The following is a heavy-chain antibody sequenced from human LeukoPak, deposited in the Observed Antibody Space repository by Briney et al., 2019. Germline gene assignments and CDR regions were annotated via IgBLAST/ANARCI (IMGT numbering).Heavy chain of an antibody. CDR2: INAGNGDT. V-gene: IGHV1-3*01. Sequence: ASVKVSCKASGYTFTRYAMHWVRRAPGQRLEWMGWINAGNGDTKYSQKFQGRVTMTRDTSTSTVYMELSSLRSDDTAVYYCARTAARRFDYWGQGTLVTVSS. J-gene: IGHJ4*02. CDR3: ARTAARRFDY. CDR1: GYTFTRYA. D-gene: IGHD6-6*01.